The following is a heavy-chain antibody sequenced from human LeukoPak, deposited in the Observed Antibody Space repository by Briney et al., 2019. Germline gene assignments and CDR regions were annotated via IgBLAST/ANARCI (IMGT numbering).Heavy chain of an antibody. CDR2: IYYSGST. Sequence: SETLSLTCTVSGGSISSSSYYWGWIRQPPGKGLEWIGSIYYSGSTYYNPSLKSRVTISVDTSKNQFSLKLSSVTAADTAVYYCASYVQTPPDAFDIWGQGTMVTASS. J-gene: IGHJ3*02. CDR1: GGSISSSSYY. V-gene: IGHV4-39*01. CDR3: ASYVQTPPDAFDI. D-gene: IGHD2-15*01.